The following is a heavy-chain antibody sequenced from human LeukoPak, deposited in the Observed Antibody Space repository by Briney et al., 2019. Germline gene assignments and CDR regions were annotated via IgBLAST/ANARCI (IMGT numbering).Heavy chain of an antibody. Sequence: PGGSLRLSCAASGFTFSSHWMHWVRQAPGKGLVWVSRINSDGSRTTYPDSVKGRFTISRDNARNTLYLQRNSLRGEDTAVYYCATETAVSGGIFFDYWGRGTLVTVSS. CDR2: INSDGSRT. D-gene: IGHD1-26*01. J-gene: IGHJ4*02. CDR3: ATETAVSGGIFFDY. V-gene: IGHV3-74*01. CDR1: GFTFSSHW.